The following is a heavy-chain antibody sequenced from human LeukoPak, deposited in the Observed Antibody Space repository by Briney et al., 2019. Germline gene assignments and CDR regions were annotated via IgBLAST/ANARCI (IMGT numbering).Heavy chain of an antibody. CDR3: AKDQAHIVGALEDPMGY. J-gene: IGHJ4*02. V-gene: IGHV3-30*02. CDR1: GFTFSSYG. D-gene: IGHD1-26*01. CDR2: IRYDASNK. Sequence: GGSLRLSCAASGFTFSSYGMHWVRQAPGKGLEWVAFIRYDASNKYYADSVKGRFTISRDNSKNTLYLQMNSLRAEDTAVYYCAKDQAHIVGALEDPMGYWGQGTLVTVSS.